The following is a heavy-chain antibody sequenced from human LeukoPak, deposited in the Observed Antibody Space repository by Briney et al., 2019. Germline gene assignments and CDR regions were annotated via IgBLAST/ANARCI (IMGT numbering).Heavy chain of an antibody. CDR3: ARGTFLITFGGFIG. Sequence: GGSLRLSCATSGFTFSDYYMSWIRQAPGKGLEWVSYISSSGSPIYYADSVKGRFTISRDNAKNSLFLQMNSLRAEDTAVYYCARGTFLITFGGFIGWGQGTLVTVSS. V-gene: IGHV3-11*04. D-gene: IGHD3-16*02. J-gene: IGHJ4*02. CDR1: GFTFSDYY. CDR2: ISSSGSPI.